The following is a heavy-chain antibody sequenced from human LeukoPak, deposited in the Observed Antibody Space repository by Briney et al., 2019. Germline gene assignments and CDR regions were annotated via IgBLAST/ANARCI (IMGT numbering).Heavy chain of an antibody. D-gene: IGHD3-22*01. CDR3: ARARVRSYSYDSDGSYTSDWIFDL. V-gene: IGHV4-59*01. Sequence: PSETLSLTCIVSGGSITSYYWSWIRQPPGKGPEWIGYIYDTGNTNYNPSLRSRVTISVGTSKDQFSLRLSSVTAADTAVYYCARARVRSYSYDSDGSYTSDWIFDLWGRGTLVTVSS. CDR1: GGSITSYY. CDR2: IYDTGNT. J-gene: IGHJ2*01.